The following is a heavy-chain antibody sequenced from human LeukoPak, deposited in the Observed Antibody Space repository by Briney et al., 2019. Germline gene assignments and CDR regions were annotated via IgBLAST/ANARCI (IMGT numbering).Heavy chain of an antibody. CDR3: ARVRWELPHGLDY. J-gene: IGHJ4*02. CDR2: IIPIFGTA. Sequence: ASVKVSCKASGGTFSSYAINWVRQAPGQGLEWMGGIIPIFGTANYAQKFQGRVTITADESTSTAYMELSSLRSEDTAVYYCARVRWELPHGLDYWGQGTLVTVSS. D-gene: IGHD1-26*01. V-gene: IGHV1-69*13. CDR1: GGTFSSYA.